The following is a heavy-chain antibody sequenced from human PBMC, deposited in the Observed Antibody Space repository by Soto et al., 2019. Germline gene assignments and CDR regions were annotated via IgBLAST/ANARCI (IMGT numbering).Heavy chain of an antibody. D-gene: IGHD3-22*01. CDR3: AREGCYYGTSGFGY. J-gene: IGHJ4*02. Sequence: EVQLVESGGGLVQPGGSLRLSCAASEFTFSRYWMTWVRQAPGKGLEWVANIKEDGSEKYYVDSVKGRFTISRDNAKNSLYLQMNSLRAEDTAVSYCAREGCYYGTSGFGYWGQGTLVTVSS. CDR2: IKEDGSEK. CDR1: EFTFSRYW. V-gene: IGHV3-7*04.